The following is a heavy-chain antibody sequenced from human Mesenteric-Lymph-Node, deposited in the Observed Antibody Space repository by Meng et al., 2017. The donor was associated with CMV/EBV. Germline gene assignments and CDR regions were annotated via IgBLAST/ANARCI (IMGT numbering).Heavy chain of an antibody. D-gene: IGHD3-3*01. V-gene: IGHV3-7*01. CDR3: ARDRYYDFWSGHYYYYGMDV. CDR1: GFTFSNYA. Sequence: GGSLRLSCVASGFTFSNYAMTWVRQAPGKGLEWVANIKQDGSEKYYVDSVKGRFTISRDNAKNSLYLQMNSLRAEDTAVYYCARDRYYDFWSGHYYYYGMDVWGQGTTVTVSS. J-gene: IGHJ6*02. CDR2: IKQDGSEK.